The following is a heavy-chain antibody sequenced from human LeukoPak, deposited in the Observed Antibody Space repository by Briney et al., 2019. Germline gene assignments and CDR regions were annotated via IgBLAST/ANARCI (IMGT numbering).Heavy chain of an antibody. V-gene: IGHV3-74*01. J-gene: IGHJ6*03. D-gene: IGHD6-25*01. CDR3: ARKGIGSSRYQNMDV. Sequence: GGSLRLSCAASGFTFSSYWMHWVRQAPGKGLLWVSRINSDGTTTYYADSVKGRFTISRDNAKNTLYLQMNSLRAEDTAVYYCARKGIGSSRYQNMDVWGKGTTVTVSS. CDR2: INSDGTTT. CDR1: GFTFSSYW.